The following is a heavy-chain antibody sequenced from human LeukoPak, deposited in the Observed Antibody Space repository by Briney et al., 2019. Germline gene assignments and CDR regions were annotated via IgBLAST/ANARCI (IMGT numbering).Heavy chain of an antibody. D-gene: IGHD3-10*02. V-gene: IGHV3-48*03. CDR3: AELGITMIGGV. J-gene: IGHJ6*04. Sequence: VGSLILYCPAPGFTFSRYEMNWVRQAPGKGLEWVSYISSSGSTIYYADSVKGRFTISRDNAKNSLYLQMNSLRAEDTAVYYCAELGITMIGGVWGKGTTVTISS. CDR1: GFTFSRYE. CDR2: ISSSGSTI.